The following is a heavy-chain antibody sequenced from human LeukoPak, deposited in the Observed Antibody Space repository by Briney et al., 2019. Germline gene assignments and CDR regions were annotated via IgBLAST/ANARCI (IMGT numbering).Heavy chain of an antibody. D-gene: IGHD3-16*02. CDR2: IIPIFGTA. CDR1: GGTFSSYA. V-gene: IGHV1-69*05. J-gene: IGHJ4*02. CDR3: ARDSVYVWGSYRFDY. Sequence: SVKVSCKASGGTFSSYAISWVRQAPGQGLEWMGRIIPIFGTANYAQKFQGRVTITTDESTSTACMELSSLRSEDTAVYYCARDSVYVWGSYRFDYWGQGTLVTVSS.